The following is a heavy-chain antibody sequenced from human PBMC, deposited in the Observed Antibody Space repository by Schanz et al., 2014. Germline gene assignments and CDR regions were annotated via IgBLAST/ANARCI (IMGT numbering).Heavy chain of an antibody. Sequence: EVQLVESGGGLAQPGGSLRLSCAASGITFSSYGMHWVRQAPGKGLEWVGRITNKPNNYNTEYAASVKGRFTISRDDSRNSLYLQMSSLKTEDTAVYYCVRLDVHDYWGQGTLVTVSA. CDR1: GITFSSYG. CDR2: ITNKPNNYNT. V-gene: IGHV3-72*01. J-gene: IGHJ4*02. D-gene: IGHD3-16*01. CDR3: VRLDVHDY.